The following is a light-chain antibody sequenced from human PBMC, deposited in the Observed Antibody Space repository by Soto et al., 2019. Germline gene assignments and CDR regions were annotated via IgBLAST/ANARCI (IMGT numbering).Light chain of an antibody. Sequence: QSALTQPRSVSGSTGQTVTICCTGTNSDVGGYNYVSWYQQHPGRAPKVMIYDVSKRPSGVPDRFSGSKSGNTASLTISGLQAEDEADYYCCSYAGSYTYVFGTGTKVTVL. CDR1: NSDVGGYNY. J-gene: IGLJ1*01. CDR3: CSYAGSYTYV. V-gene: IGLV2-11*01. CDR2: DVS.